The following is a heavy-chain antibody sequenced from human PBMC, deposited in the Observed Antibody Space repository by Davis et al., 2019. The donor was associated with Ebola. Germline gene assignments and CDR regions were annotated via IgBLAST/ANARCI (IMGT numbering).Heavy chain of an antibody. CDR3: ARESPLGDELLPVEGFFDY. CDR2: INPIFGTA. V-gene: IGHV1-69*06. CDR1: GGTFSSYA. Sequence: SVKVSCKASGGTFSSYAISWVRQAPGQGLEWMGGINPIFGTANYAQKFQGRVTITADKSTSTAYMELSSLRSEDTAVYYCARESPLGDELLPVEGFFDYWGQGTLVTVSS. D-gene: IGHD2-21*01. J-gene: IGHJ4*02.